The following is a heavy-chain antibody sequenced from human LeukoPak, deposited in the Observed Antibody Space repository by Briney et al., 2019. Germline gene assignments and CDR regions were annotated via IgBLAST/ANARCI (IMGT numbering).Heavy chain of an antibody. CDR3: ARAGGSSWYPPYYYYGMDV. V-gene: IGHV4-59*01. Sequence: SETLSLTCSVSGASITNYYWSWIRQAPGKGLEWIGYIYYSGNTNTYNPSLKSRATISLYTSRKYFSLELRSVTAADTAVYYCARAGGSSWYPPYYYYGMDVWGQGTTVTVSS. D-gene: IGHD6-13*01. CDR2: IYYSGNT. J-gene: IGHJ6*02. CDR1: GASITNYY.